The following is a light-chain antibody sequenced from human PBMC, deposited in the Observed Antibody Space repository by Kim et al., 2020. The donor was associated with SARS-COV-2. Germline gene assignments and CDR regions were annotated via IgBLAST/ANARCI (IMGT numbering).Light chain of an antibody. V-gene: IGKV1-27*01. Sequence: ALVRDRVAITGRASQSISHSLAWYRQKPGKVPMLLIYGASTLQSGVPSRFRGRGSGTDFTLPISSLQPEDAATYYCQKYDSAPWAFRRRTKVDI. CDR1: QSISHS. CDR3: QKYDSAPWA. CDR2: GAS. J-gene: IGKJ1*01.